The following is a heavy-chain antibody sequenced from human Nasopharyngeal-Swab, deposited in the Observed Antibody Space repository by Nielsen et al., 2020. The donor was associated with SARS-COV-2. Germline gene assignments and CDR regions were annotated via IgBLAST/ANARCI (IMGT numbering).Heavy chain of an antibody. D-gene: IGHD3-10*01. V-gene: IGHV3-23*01. J-gene: IGHJ5*02. CDR2: ISGSGGST. CDR1: GFTFSSYA. Sequence: GGSLRLSCAASGFTFSSYAMSWVRQAPGKRLEWVSAISGSGGSTYYADSVKGRFTISRDNSKNTLYLQMNSLRAEDTAVYYCAKDGVYGSGSYSWFDPWGQGTLVTVSS. CDR3: AKDGVYGSGSYSWFDP.